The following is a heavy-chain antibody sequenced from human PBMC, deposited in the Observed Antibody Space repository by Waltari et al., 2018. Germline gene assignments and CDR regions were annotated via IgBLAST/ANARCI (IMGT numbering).Heavy chain of an antibody. CDR1: GGSFSGYY. J-gene: IGHJ4*02. CDR3: ARGTRWLQFGY. CDR2: INHSGST. D-gene: IGHD5-12*01. V-gene: IGHV4-34*01. Sequence: QVQLQQWGAGLLKPSETLSLTCAVYGGSFSGYYWSWIRPPPGKGLDWIGEINHSGSTNYNPSLKSRVTISVDTSKNQFSLKLSSVTAADTAVYYCARGTRWLQFGYWGQGTLVTVSS.